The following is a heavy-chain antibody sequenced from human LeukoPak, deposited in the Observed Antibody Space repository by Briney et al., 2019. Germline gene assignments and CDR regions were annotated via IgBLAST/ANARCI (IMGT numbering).Heavy chain of an antibody. CDR2: ISWNSGSI. CDR1: GFTFDDYA. Sequence: GRSLRLSCAASGFTFDDYAMHWVRQAPGKGLEWVSGISWNSGSIGYADSVKGRFTISRDNAKNSLYLQMNSLRAEDMALYYCARGYYYDSSSTYNWFDPWGQGTLVPVSS. V-gene: IGHV3-9*03. D-gene: IGHD3-22*01. J-gene: IGHJ5*02. CDR3: ARGYYYDSSSTYNWFDP.